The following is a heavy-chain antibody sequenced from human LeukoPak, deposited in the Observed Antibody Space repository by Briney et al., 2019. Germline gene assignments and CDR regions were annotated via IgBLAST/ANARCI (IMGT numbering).Heavy chain of an antibody. D-gene: IGHD1-26*01. Sequence: VASVKVSCKVSGYTLTEVSMHWVRQAPGKGREWRGGFDPEDGETIYAQKFRGRVTMTEDTYTDTAYIEMSRLRSEDTAVYYCATDMDSGSPYSFDYWGQGNLVTVSS. CDR2: FDPEDGET. V-gene: IGHV1-24*01. CDR3: ATDMDSGSPYSFDY. CDR1: GYTLTEVS. J-gene: IGHJ4*02.